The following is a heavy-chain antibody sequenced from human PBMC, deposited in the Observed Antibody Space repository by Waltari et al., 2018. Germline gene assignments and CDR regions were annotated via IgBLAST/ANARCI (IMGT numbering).Heavy chain of an antibody. Sequence: TVSSNYMSWVRQAPGKGLEWVSVIYSDGSTYYADSVKGRFTISRDNSKNTLYLQMNSLRAEDTAVYYCAKAGRRIAATAWYYYGMDVWGQGTTVTVSS. CDR3: AKAGRRIAATAWYYYGMDV. CDR2: IYSDGST. CDR1: TVSSNY. V-gene: IGHV3-66*02. J-gene: IGHJ6*02. D-gene: IGHD2-15*01.